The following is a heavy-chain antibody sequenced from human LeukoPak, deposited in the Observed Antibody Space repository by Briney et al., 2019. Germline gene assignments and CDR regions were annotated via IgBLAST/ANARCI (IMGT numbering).Heavy chain of an antibody. CDR1: GFAFSNYA. CDR3: ARGGPGSYHGMDV. CDR2: ISSSSSYI. V-gene: IGHV3-21*01. Sequence: KTGGSLRLSCAASGFAFSNYAMSWVRQAPGKGLEWVSSISSSSSYIYYADSVKGRFTISRDNAKNSLYLQMNSLRAEDTAVYYCARGGPGSYHGMDVWGQGTTVTVSS. J-gene: IGHJ6*02. D-gene: IGHD3-10*01.